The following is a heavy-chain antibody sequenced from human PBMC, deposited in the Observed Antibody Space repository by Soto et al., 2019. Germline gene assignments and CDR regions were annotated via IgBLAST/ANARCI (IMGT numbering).Heavy chain of an antibody. CDR1: GFTFDDYT. D-gene: IGHD3-10*01. CDR2: ISWDGGST. CDR3: AKDVGGYFDY. Sequence: GGSLRLSCAASGFTFDDYTMHWVRQAPGKGLEWVSLISWDGGSTYYADSVKGRFTISRDNSKNSLYLQMNSLRTEDTALYYCAKDVGGYFDYWGQGTLVTVSS. J-gene: IGHJ4*02. V-gene: IGHV3-43*01.